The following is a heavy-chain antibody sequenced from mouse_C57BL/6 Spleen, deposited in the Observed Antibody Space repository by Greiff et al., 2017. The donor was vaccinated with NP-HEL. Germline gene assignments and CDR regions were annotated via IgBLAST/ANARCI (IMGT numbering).Heavy chain of an antibody. CDR1: GYTFTSYW. CDR2: INPSNGGT. V-gene: IGHV1-53*01. J-gene: IGHJ3*01. Sequence: QVQLQQPGTELVKPGASVKLSCKASGYTFTSYWMHWVKQRHGQGLEWIGNINPSNGGTNYNEKFKSKATLTVDKSSSTAYMQLSSLTSEDSAVYYCARGGGYITTVVDGWLAYWGQGTLVTVSA. D-gene: IGHD1-1*01. CDR3: ARGGGYITTVVDGWLAY.